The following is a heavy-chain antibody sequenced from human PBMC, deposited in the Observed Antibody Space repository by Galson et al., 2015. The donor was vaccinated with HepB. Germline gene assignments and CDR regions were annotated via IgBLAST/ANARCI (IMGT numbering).Heavy chain of an antibody. V-gene: IGHV7-4-1*02. CDR2: INTNTGNP. Sequence: SVKVSCKASGYTFTSYAMNWVRQAPGQGLEWMGWINTNTGNPTYAQGFTGRFVFSLDTSVSTAYLQINSLKAEDTAVYYCARGLSVASGPSGWYGGCFDPWGQGTLVTVSS. D-gene: IGHD6-19*01. CDR3: ARGLSVASGPSGWYGGCFDP. CDR1: GYTFTSYA. J-gene: IGHJ5*02.